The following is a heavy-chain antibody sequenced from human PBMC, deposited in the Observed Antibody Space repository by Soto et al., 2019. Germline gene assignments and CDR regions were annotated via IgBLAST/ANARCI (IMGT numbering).Heavy chain of an antibody. CDR1: GFTFSSYA. CDR2: ISYDVSNK. V-gene: IGHV3-30-3*01. J-gene: IGHJ4*02. D-gene: IGHD2-2*01. Sequence: GGSLRLSCAASGFTFSSYAMHWVRQAPGKGLEWVAVISYDVSNKYYADSVKGRFTISRDNSKNTLYLQMNSLRAEDPAMYYWARAKSSLTRFDYWGQGSLVGVPS. CDR3: ARAKSSLTRFDY.